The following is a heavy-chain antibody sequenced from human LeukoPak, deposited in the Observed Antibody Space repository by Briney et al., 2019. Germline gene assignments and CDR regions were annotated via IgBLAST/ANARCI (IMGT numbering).Heavy chain of an antibody. Sequence: GSLRLSCVASGFTFSSYSMNWVRQAPGKGLEWVSAISGSGGSTYYADSVKGRFTISRDNSKNTLYLQMNSLRAEDTAVYYCAKDRRDYYGSGSLSDYWGQGTLVTVSS. J-gene: IGHJ4*02. V-gene: IGHV3-23*01. CDR2: ISGSGGST. D-gene: IGHD3-10*01. CDR3: AKDRRDYYGSGSLSDY. CDR1: GFTFSSYS.